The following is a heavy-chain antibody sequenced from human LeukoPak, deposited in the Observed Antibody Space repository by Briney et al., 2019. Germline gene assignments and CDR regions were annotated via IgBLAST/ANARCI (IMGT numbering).Heavy chain of an antibody. V-gene: IGHV4-39*01. CDR1: GDSINSRHW. CDR3: ARHYGP. J-gene: IGHJ5*02. Sequence: SETLSLTCTVSGDSINSRHWWNWVRQPPGKGLEWIGSIYDSGSTYYNPSLKSRVTISVDTSKNQFSLKLNSVTAADTAVYYCARHYGPWGQGTLVTVSS. CDR2: IYDSGST. D-gene: IGHD3-10*01.